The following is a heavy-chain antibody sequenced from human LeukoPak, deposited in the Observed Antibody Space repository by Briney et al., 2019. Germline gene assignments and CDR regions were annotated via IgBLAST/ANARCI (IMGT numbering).Heavy chain of an antibody. CDR3: ASNVRQLPSY. J-gene: IGHJ4*02. Sequence: GGSLRLSCAASGFSFSNYWMNWVRQAPGKGLEWVANIKEDGSATYYVDSVKGRFTISRDNAKNSLYLQMNSLRAEDTAVYYCASNVRQLPSYWGQGTLVTVSS. CDR2: IKEDGSAT. CDR1: GFSFSNYW. D-gene: IGHD5-24*01. V-gene: IGHV3-7*01.